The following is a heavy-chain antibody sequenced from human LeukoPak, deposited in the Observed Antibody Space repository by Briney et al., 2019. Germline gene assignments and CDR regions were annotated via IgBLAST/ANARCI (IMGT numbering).Heavy chain of an antibody. CDR2: IYYSGST. Sequence: SETLSLTCTVSGGSISSYYWSWIRQPPGKGLEWIGYIYYSGSTNYNPSLKSRVTISVDTSKNQFSLKLSSMTAADTAVYYCARVGYCSSTSCYAFDYWGQGTLVTVSS. V-gene: IGHV4-59*08. D-gene: IGHD2-2*01. CDR1: GGSISSYY. CDR3: ARVGYCSSTSCYAFDY. J-gene: IGHJ4*02.